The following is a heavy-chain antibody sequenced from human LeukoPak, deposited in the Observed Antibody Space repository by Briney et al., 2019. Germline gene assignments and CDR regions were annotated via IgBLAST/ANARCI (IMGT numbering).Heavy chain of an antibody. Sequence: SETLSLTCTVSGGSLSSYYWSWIRQPAGKGLEWIGRIYTSGSTNYNPSLKSRVTMSVDTSKNQFSLKLSSVTAADTAVYYCARFHDSGPPEYGMGVWGQGTTVTVSS. D-gene: IGHD4-17*01. CDR2: IYTSGST. CDR3: ARFHDSGPPEYGMGV. V-gene: IGHV4-4*07. J-gene: IGHJ6*02. CDR1: GGSLSSYY.